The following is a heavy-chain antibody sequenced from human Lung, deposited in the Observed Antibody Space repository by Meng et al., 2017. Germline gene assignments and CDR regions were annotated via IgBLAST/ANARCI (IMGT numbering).Heavy chain of an antibody. V-gene: IGHV4-34*01. Sequence: QVQLQPWGGGRLKPSETLALTCVVSGGSFSDYYWSWIRQPPGKGLEWIGEINHSGSTNYNPSLESRATISVDTSQNNLSLKLSSVTAADSAVYYCARGPTTMAHDFDYWGQGTLVTVSS. CDR2: INHSGST. J-gene: IGHJ4*02. CDR3: ARGPTTMAHDFDY. D-gene: IGHD4-11*01. CDR1: GGSFSDYY.